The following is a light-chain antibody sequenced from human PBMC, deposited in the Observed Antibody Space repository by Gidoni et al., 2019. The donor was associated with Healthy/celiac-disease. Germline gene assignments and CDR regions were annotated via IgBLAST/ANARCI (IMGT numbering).Light chain of an antibody. Sequence: EIVLTQSPGILSLSPGERATLSCRASQSVSSSYLAWYQQKPGQAPRLLIYGASSRATGIPDRFSGSGSGTDFTLNISRLESEDFAVYYCQQYGSSPYTFGQGTKLEIK. CDR2: GAS. CDR3: QQYGSSPYT. J-gene: IGKJ2*01. V-gene: IGKV3-20*01. CDR1: QSVSSSY.